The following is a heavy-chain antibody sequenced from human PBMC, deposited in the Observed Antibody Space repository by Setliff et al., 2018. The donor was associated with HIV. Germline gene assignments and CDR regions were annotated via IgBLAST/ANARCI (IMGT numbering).Heavy chain of an antibody. Sequence: SETLSLTCTVSGVSTSNNNYWWSWVRQPPGKGLEWIGEAYHRGNTNYNPSLKSRVTMSVDKSLNQVSLKLSSVTAADTAVYFCARLDWFSKNFDFWGQGTLVTVSS. CDR3: ARLDWFSKNFDF. CDR2: AYHRGNT. CDR1: GVSTSNNNYW. D-gene: IGHD3-3*01. J-gene: IGHJ4*02. V-gene: IGHV4-4*02.